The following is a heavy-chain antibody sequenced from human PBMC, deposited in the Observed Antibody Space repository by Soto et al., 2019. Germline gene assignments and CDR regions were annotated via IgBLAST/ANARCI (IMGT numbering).Heavy chain of an antibody. Sequence: ASVKVSCKASGYTFTSYGISWVRQAPGQGLEWMGWISAYNGNTNYAQKLQGRVTMTTDTSTSTAYMELRSLRSDDTAVYYCARYCSSTSCYAEAGFDPWGQGTLVTVSS. D-gene: IGHD2-2*01. CDR2: ISAYNGNT. CDR1: GYTFTSYG. J-gene: IGHJ5*02. V-gene: IGHV1-18*01. CDR3: ARYCSSTSCYAEAGFDP.